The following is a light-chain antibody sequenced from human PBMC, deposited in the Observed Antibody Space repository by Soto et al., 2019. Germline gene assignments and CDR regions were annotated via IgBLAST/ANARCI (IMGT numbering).Light chain of an antibody. J-gene: IGKJ1*01. CDR3: MQPLQSWT. V-gene: IGKV2-28*01. Sequence: DSGMTQSPLSLPVTPGEPASVSCRASESRLHSNGYNYLDWYLQKPGQSPQLLIYLGSNRASGVPDRFSGSGSGTDFTLKISRVEAEDVGVYYCMQPLQSWTFGQGTKV. CDR1: ESRLHSNGYNY. CDR2: LGS.